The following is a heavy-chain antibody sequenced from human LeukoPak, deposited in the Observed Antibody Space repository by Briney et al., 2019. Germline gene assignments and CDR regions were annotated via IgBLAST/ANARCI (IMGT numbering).Heavy chain of an antibody. D-gene: IGHD1-26*01. J-gene: IGHJ4*02. CDR2: INPRSGGV. CDR1: GYTFTVYY. V-gene: IGHV1-2*06. Sequence: ASVKVSCKTSGYTFTVYYTHWVRQAPGQRLEWMGRINPRSGGVNYAQKFQGRVTMTRDTAISTAYMDLSGLRSDDTAVYYCAREAGGSDTYYLDYWGQGVLVTVSS. CDR3: AREAGGSDTYYLDY.